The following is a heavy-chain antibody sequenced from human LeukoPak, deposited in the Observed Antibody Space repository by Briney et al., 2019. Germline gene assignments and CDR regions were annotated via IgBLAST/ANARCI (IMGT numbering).Heavy chain of an antibody. CDR3: ARETVVVTAIDYYYMDV. D-gene: IGHD2-21*02. Sequence: ASVTVSCKASGYTFTGSYLHWVRQAPGRGLEWMGWINPNTGGTDYAQRFQGRVTMTRDTSISTAYMELSRLRSDDTAVYYCARETVVVTAIDYYYMDVWGKGTTVTISS. J-gene: IGHJ6*03. V-gene: IGHV1-2*02. CDR1: GYTFTGSY. CDR2: INPNTGGT.